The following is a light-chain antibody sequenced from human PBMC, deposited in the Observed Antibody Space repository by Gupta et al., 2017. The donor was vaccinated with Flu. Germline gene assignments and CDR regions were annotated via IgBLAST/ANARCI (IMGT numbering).Light chain of an antibody. CDR1: QSVSTY. J-gene: IGKJ1*01. V-gene: IGKV3-15*01. CDR3: QKYNSWPLT. CDR2: GAS. Sequence: ATPSAAPGKRATVSCRANQSVSTYDGWDQQKVGQAPRLLIYGASTRATGTPARCSGSGSGTECTLILSSLQSEDVAVYYCQKYNSWPLTFGRGTRVEIK.